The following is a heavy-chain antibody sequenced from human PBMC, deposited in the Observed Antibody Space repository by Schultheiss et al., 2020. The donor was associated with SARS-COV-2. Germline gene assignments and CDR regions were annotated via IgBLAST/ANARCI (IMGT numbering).Heavy chain of an antibody. CDR1: GYTFTGYY. CDR2: ISAYNGNT. V-gene: IGHV1-18*04. Sequence: ASVKVSCKASGYTFTGYYMHWVRQAPGQGLEWMGWISAYNGNTNYAQKLQGRVTMTTDTSTSTVYMELSSLRSEDTAVYYCASTGTTFLGISVYYYGMDVWGQGTTVTVSS. CDR3: ASTGTTFLGISVYYYGMDV. D-gene: IGHD1-7*01. J-gene: IGHJ6*02.